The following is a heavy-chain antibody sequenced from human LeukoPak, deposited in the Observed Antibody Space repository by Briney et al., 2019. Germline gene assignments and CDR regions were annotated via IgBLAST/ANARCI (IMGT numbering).Heavy chain of an antibody. V-gene: IGHV3-7*01. CDR3: ATSSNAPGNH. D-gene: IGHD2-2*01. CDR2: IKEDGSAQ. Sequence: GGSLRLSCAASGFTFNGCWMSWVRQAPGKGLEWVANIKEDGSAQYYVGSVKGRFTISRDNAKNSLNLQMNSLRAEDTAVYYCATSSNAPGNHWGQGTLVTVSS. CDR1: GFTFNGCW. J-gene: IGHJ5*02.